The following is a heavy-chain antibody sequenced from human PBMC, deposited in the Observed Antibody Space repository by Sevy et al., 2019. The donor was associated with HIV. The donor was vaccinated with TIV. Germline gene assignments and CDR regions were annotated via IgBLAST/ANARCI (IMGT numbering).Heavy chain of an antibody. Sequence: SETLSLTCTVSGGSISSGDYYWSWIRQSPGKGLEWIGYIYYSGTTYYNPSPKRRVTMSVDTSKNQFSLKLSSVTAADTAVYVGARDCISTSPHNWFDPWGQGTLVTVSS. V-gene: IGHV4-30-4*01. D-gene: IGHD2-2*01. CDR2: IYYSGTT. CDR1: GGSISSGDYY. CDR3: ARDCISTSPHNWFDP. J-gene: IGHJ5*02.